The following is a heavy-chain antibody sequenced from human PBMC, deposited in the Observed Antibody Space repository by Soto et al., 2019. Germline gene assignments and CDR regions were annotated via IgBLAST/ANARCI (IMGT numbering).Heavy chain of an antibody. V-gene: IGHV1-69*01. D-gene: IGHD2-8*01. Sequence: QVQLVQSGAEVKKPGSSVKVSCKASGGTFSSYAISWVRQAPGQGLEWMGGIIPIFGTANYAQKFQGRVTITADESTSTAYMELSSLRSEDTAVYYCARVVCNGVPCMPNYYYFGMDVWGQGTTVTVSS. CDR1: GGTFSSYA. J-gene: IGHJ6*02. CDR2: IIPIFGTA. CDR3: ARVVCNGVPCMPNYYYFGMDV.